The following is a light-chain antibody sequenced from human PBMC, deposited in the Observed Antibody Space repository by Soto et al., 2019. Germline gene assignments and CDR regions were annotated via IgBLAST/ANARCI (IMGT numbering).Light chain of an antibody. CDR3: QQRSKWPVT. CDR2: DAS. Sequence: EIVLTQSPDTLSLSPGERAVFSCRASQSVGSNLAWYQHKPGQAPRLLIYDASKRANGIPAKFNGSGSGTDVTLTISSLEPEDFAVYFCQQRSKWPVTFGPGTTVDIQ. J-gene: IGKJ3*01. CDR1: QSVGSN. V-gene: IGKV3-11*01.